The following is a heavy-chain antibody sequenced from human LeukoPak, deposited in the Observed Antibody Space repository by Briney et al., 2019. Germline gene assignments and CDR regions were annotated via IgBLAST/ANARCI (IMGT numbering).Heavy chain of an antibody. J-gene: IGHJ6*03. CDR2: INHSGST. CDR3: ASTEWGGYYYYYMDV. V-gene: IGHV4-34*01. D-gene: IGHD3-16*01. CDR1: GGSFSGYY. Sequence: SETLSLTCAVYGGSFSGYYWSWIRQPPGKGLEWIGEINHSGSTNYNPSLKRRVTISVDTSKNQFSLKLSSVTAADTAVYYCASTEWGGYYYYYMDVWGKGTTVTVSS.